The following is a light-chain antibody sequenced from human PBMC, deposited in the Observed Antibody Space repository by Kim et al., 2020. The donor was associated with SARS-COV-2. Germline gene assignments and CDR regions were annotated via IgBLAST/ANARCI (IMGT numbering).Light chain of an antibody. CDR2: GAT. Sequence: SASVGDRVTITCRARQGISNHLAWFQQRPGKAPKSLIFGATRLQSGVPSRFSGTGTDTHFTLTISGLQPEDFATYFYQEYNSYPYTFGQGTKLEI. CDR3: QEYNSYPYT. CDR1: QGISNH. V-gene: IGKV1-16*01. J-gene: IGKJ2*01.